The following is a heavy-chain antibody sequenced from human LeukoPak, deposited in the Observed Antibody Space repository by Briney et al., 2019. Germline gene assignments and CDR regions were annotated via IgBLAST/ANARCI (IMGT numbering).Heavy chain of an antibody. CDR3: ARLGAFDI. CDR2: IYHSGST. Sequence: SETLSLTCAVSGYSISSGYCWGWIRQPPGKGLEWIGSIYHSGSTYYNPSLKSRVTISVDTSKNQFSLKLSSVTAADTAVYYCARLGAFDIWGQGTMVTVSS. J-gene: IGHJ3*02. CDR1: GYSISSGYC. V-gene: IGHV4-38-2*01.